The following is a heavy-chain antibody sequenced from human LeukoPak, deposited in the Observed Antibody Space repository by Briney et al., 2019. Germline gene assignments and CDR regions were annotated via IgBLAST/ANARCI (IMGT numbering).Heavy chain of an antibody. J-gene: IGHJ4*02. CDR1: GFTFSSYS. CDR2: ISSSSYI. CDR3: ASPDYGDNLRGGY. D-gene: IGHD4-17*01. V-gene: IGHV3-21*01. Sequence: GGSLRLSCAASGFTFSSYSMNWVRQAPGKGLEWVSSISSSSYIYYADSVKGRFTISRDNAKNSLYLQMNSLRAEDTAVYYCASPDYGDNLRGGYWGQGTLVTVSS.